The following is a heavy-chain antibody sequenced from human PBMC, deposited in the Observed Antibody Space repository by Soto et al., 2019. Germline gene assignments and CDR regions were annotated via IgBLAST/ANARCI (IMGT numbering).Heavy chain of an antibody. J-gene: IGHJ5*02. CDR2: INSDGSST. CDR1: GFTFSSYW. V-gene: IGHV3-74*01. CDR3: AREAIAVLNWFDP. D-gene: IGHD6-19*01. Sequence: VGSLRLFCAASGFTFSSYWMHWVRQAPGKGLVWVSRINSDGSSTSYADSVKGRFTISRDNAKNTLYLQMNSLRDEDTAVYYCAREAIAVLNWFDPWGQGTLVTVSS.